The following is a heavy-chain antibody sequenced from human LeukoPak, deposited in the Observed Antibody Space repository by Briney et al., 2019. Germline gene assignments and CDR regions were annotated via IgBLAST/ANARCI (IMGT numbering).Heavy chain of an antibody. CDR1: GGSISSSSYY. D-gene: IGHD6-19*01. J-gene: IGHJ4*02. Sequence: SETLSLTCTVSGGSISSSSYYWGWIRQPPGKGLEWIGSIYYSGSTYYNPSLKSRVTISVDTSKNQFSLKLSSVTAADTAVYYCARVVPGIAVAGTGYYFDYWGQGTLVTVSS. V-gene: IGHV4-39*07. CDR2: IYYSGST. CDR3: ARVVPGIAVAGTGYYFDY.